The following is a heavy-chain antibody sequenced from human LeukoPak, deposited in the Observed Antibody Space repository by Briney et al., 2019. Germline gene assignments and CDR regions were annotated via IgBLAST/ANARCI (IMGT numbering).Heavy chain of an antibody. D-gene: IGHD6-13*01. CDR3: ARAGKLSSSWYVYYYGMDV. V-gene: IGHV4-59*01. CDR2: VYYSGST. Sequence: SETLSLTCTVSGGSLSGYYWSWIRQPPGKGLEWIGYVYYSGSTTYNPSLKSRVTISVDTSKNQFSLRLGSVTAADTAVYYCARAGKLSSSWYVYYYGMDVWGQGTTVTVSS. CDR1: GGSLSGYY. J-gene: IGHJ6*02.